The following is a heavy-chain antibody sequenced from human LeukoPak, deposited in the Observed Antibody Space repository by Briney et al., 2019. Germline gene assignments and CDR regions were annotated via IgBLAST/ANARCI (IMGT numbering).Heavy chain of an antibody. Sequence: PSETLSLTCTVSGYSISSGYYWGWIRQPPGKGLEWIGSIYHSGSTNYNPSLKSRVTISVDTSKKQLSLKLSSVTAADTAVYYCARGGSFAALRYFQHWGQGTLVLVSS. D-gene: IGHD2-15*01. CDR1: GYSISSGYY. V-gene: IGHV4-38-2*02. CDR2: IYHSGST. J-gene: IGHJ1*01. CDR3: ARGGSFAALRYFQH.